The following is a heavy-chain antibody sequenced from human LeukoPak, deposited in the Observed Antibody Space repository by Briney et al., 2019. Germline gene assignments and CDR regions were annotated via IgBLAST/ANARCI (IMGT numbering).Heavy chain of an antibody. Sequence: PSETLSLTCAVYGGSFSGYYWSWIRQPPGKGLEWIGEINHSGSTNYNPSLKSRVTISADTSKNQFSLKLSSVTAADTAVYYCARELYGDYVDYWGQGTLVTVSS. J-gene: IGHJ4*02. D-gene: IGHD4-17*01. V-gene: IGHV4-34*01. CDR3: ARELYGDYVDY. CDR1: GGSFSGYY. CDR2: INHSGST.